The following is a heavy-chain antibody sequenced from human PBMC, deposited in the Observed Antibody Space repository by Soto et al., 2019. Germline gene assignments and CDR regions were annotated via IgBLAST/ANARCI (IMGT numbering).Heavy chain of an antibody. CDR2: ISYDGSNK. Sequence: GGSLRLSCGASGFAFSSYAMHWVRKAPGKGLEWVAVISYDGSNKYSADSVKGRFTISRDNSKNTLYLQMNSLRAEDTAVYYCARVGVRYDDIRGGYNWFDPWGKGTLVTVSS. J-gene: IGHJ5*02. D-gene: IGHD3-22*01. CDR1: GFAFSSYA. V-gene: IGHV3-30-3*01. CDR3: ARVGVRYDDIRGGYNWFDP.